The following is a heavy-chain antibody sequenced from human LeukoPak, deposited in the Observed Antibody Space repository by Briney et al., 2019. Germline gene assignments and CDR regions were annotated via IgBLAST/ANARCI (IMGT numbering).Heavy chain of an antibody. Sequence: SSETLSLTCAVSGYSISRGYHWDWIRQPPGTGLERIGSIHHSGSTYYNPSLTSRVTISVDTSKNQFSLKVSSVTAADTAVYYCARINWNPDYWGQGTLVTVSS. CDR1: GYSISRGYH. D-gene: IGHD1-1*01. CDR2: IHHSGST. J-gene: IGHJ4*02. CDR3: ARINWNPDY. V-gene: IGHV4-38-2*01.